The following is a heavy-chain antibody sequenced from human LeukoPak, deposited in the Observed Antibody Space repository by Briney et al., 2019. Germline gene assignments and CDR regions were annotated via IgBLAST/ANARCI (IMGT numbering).Heavy chain of an antibody. V-gene: IGHV4-39*07. CDR2: IYYSGST. Sequence: PSETLSLTCTVSGGSISSSSYYWGWIRQPPGKGLEWIGSIYYSGSTYYNPSLKSRVTISVDTSKNQFSLKLSSVTAADTAVYYCARDSTDRSAFDIWGQGTMVTVSS. D-gene: IGHD1-26*01. J-gene: IGHJ3*02. CDR3: ARDSTDRSAFDI. CDR1: GGSISSSSYY.